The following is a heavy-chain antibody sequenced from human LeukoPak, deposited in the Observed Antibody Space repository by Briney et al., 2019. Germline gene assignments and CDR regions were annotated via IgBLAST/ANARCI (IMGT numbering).Heavy chain of an antibody. D-gene: IGHD5-18*01. CDR1: GFTFNSYS. Sequence: GGSLRLSCAASGFTFNSYSMNWVRQAPGKGLEWVSSISGSNSYIYYADSVKGRFTISRDNAKNSLYLQMNSLRAEDTAVYYCARVARYGYFSDYWGQGTLVTVSS. CDR3: ARVARYGYFSDY. V-gene: IGHV3-21*01. J-gene: IGHJ4*02. CDR2: ISGSNSYI.